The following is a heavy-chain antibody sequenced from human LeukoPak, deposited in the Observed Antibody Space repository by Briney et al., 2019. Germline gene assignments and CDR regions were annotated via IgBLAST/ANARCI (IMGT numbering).Heavy chain of an antibody. J-gene: IGHJ4*02. Sequence: PSETLSLTCTVSGGSISSYYWSWIRQPPGKGLEWIGSIYYSGSTYYNPSLKSRVTISVDTSKNQFSLKLSSVTAADTAVYYCARVVGATYYFDYWGQGTLVTVSS. D-gene: IGHD1-26*01. V-gene: IGHV4-59*12. CDR2: IYYSGST. CDR1: GGSISSYY. CDR3: ARVVGATYYFDY.